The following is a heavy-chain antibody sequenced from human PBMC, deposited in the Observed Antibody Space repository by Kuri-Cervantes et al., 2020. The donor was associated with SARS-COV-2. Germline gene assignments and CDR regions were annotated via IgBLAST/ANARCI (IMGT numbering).Heavy chain of an antibody. CDR1: GGTFSSYA. J-gene: IGHJ1*01. CDR3: TSLITIFGVVRAEYFQH. D-gene: IGHD3-3*01. V-gene: IGHV1-69*13. Sequence: SVKVSCKASGGTFSSYAISWVRQAPGQGLEWMGGIIPIFGTANYAQKFQGRVTITADESTSTAYMELSSLRSEDTAVYYCTSLITIFGVVRAEYFQHWGQGTLVTVSS. CDR2: IIPIFGTA.